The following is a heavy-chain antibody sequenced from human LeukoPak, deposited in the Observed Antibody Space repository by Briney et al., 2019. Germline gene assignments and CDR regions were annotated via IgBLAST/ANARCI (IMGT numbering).Heavy chain of an antibody. V-gene: IGHV4-59*01. Sequence: SETLSLTCAVYGGSFSGYYWSWIRQPPGKGLEWIGYIYYSGSTNYNPSLKSRVTISVDTSKNQFSLKLSSVTAADTAVYYCARAATIFGVVPRSGNWFDPWGQGTLVTVSS. CDR1: GGSFSGYY. J-gene: IGHJ5*02. CDR2: IYYSGST. CDR3: ARAATIFGVVPRSGNWFDP. D-gene: IGHD3-3*01.